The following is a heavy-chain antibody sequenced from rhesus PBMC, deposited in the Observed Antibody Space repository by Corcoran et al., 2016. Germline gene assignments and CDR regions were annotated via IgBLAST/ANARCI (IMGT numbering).Heavy chain of an antibody. CDR1: GFTFSDDY. Sequence: EVQLVESGGGLVQPGGSLRLSCAASGFTFSDDYMEWVRQAPGKGLGWVGQINSNGGSTFLMDSVKGRFTISRDNAKNTLYLQINNLKIEDTAVYYCTTVDYWGQGVLVTVSS. J-gene: IGHJ4*01. V-gene: IGHV3-10*01. CDR3: TTVDY. CDR2: INSNGGST.